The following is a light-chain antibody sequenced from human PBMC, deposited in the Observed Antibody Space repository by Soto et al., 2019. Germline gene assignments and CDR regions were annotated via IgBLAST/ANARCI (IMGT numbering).Light chain of an antibody. J-gene: IGKJ1*01. V-gene: IGKV3-20*01. CDR3: HHFGSLPET. CDR1: QSVSSSY. CDR2: SAS. Sequence: EVVLTQSPGTLSLSPGERATLSCRASQSVSSSYLAWYQQKPGRAPMLLFYSASSRATGIPDRFSGSGSGTDFTLTISRLEPEDFAVYYCHHFGSLPETFGQGT.